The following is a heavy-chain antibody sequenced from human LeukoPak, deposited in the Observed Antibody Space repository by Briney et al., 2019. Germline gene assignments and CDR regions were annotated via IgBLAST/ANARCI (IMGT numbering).Heavy chain of an antibody. D-gene: IGHD6-13*01. CDR3: SLLAAADYYYGMDV. CDR2: ISYDGSNK. J-gene: IGHJ6*02. Sequence: SGGSLRLSCAASGFTFSSYGMPWVRQAPGKGLEWVAVISYDGSNKYYADSVKGRFTISRDNSKNTLYLQMNSLRAEDTAVYYCSLLAAADYYYGMDVWGQGTTVTVSS. CDR1: GFTFSSYG. V-gene: IGHV3-30*03.